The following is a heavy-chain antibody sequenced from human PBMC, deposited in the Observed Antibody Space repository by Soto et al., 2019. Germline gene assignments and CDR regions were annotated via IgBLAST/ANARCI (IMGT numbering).Heavy chain of an antibody. CDR2: ISAYNGNT. CDR3: ASGSNWTSGPDYYYYGMDV. CDR1: GYTFTSYG. Sequence: QVQLVQSGAEVKKPGASVKVSCKASGYTFTSYGISWVRQAPGQGLEWMGWISAYNGNTNYAQKLQGRVTMTTDTSTSTAYMELRSLRSDDTAGYYCASGSNWTSGPDYYYYGMDVWGQGTTVTVSS. V-gene: IGHV1-18*01. J-gene: IGHJ6*02. D-gene: IGHD1-1*01.